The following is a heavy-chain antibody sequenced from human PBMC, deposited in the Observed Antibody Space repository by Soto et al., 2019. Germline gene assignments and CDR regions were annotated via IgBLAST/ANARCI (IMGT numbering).Heavy chain of an antibody. CDR1: GFTFNNYW. CDR2: IRQDGSEK. D-gene: IGHD5-12*01. CDR3: ARYRPGGYEYHY. Sequence: GGSLRLSCAASGFTFNNYWMSWVRQAPGKGLEWVAKIRQDGSEKYCVDSVKGRFTISRDNAKNSLYLEINGLRAEDTAVYYCARYRPGGYEYHYWGQGTLVTVSS. J-gene: IGHJ4*02. V-gene: IGHV3-7*01.